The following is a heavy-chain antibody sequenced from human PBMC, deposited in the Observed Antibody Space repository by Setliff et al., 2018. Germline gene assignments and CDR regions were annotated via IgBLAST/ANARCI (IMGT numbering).Heavy chain of an antibody. J-gene: IGHJ6*02. CDR1: GGSISSDDKY. CDR2: IYNREST. D-gene: IGHD3-9*01. V-gene: IGHV4-30-4*01. CDR3: ARDGYFDPHYYYGVDA. Sequence: SETLSLTCTVSGGSISSDDKYWNWIRQPPGKGLEWIGYIYNRESTYYNPSLKSRVTISVDTSKNQFSLKLSSVTAADTAVYYCARDGYFDPHYYYGVDAWGQGTTVTVSS.